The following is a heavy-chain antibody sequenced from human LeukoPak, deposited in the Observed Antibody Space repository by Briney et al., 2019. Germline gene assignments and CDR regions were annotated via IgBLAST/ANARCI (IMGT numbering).Heavy chain of an antibody. CDR3: ARAPYYDFWSGYGIWFDP. CDR2: IYYSGST. V-gene: IGHV4-31*03. Sequence: SETLSLTCTVSGGSISSGGHYWSWIRQHPGKGLEWFGYIYYSGSTYYNPSLKSRVTISVDTSKNQFSLKLSSVTAADTAVYYCARAPYYDFWSGYGIWFDPWGQGTLVTVSS. J-gene: IGHJ5*02. CDR1: GGSISSGGHY. D-gene: IGHD3-3*01.